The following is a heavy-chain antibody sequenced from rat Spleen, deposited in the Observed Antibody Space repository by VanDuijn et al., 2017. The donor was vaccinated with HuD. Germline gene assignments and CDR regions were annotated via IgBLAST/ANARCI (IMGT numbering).Heavy chain of an antibody. CDR3: AREGSLYYSGYPDWLAY. J-gene: IGHJ3*01. V-gene: IGHV5-7*01. CDR2: ITYDAFST. D-gene: IGHD1-1*01. Sequence: EVQLMESGGGLVQPGRSMKLSCLASGFTFSNYDMAWVSQAPKKGLEWVASITYDAFSTNYRDSVKGRFTIYRDNAKSNLYLQIDSLRSEDTATYYCAREGSLYYSGYPDWLAYWGQGTLVTVSS. CDR1: GFTFSNYD.